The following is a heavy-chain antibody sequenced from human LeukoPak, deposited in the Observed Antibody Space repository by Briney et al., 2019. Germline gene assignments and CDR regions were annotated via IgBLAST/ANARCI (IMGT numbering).Heavy chain of an antibody. CDR3: ARQPGGTAAFDI. CDR1: GGSINSYY. V-gene: IGHV4-59*08. D-gene: IGHD1-14*01. J-gene: IGHJ3*02. CDR2: ISYTGGET. Sequence: PSETLSLTCTVSGGSINSYYWSWLRQPPGKGLERIGYISYTGGETNYNPSLKSRLTISVDTSKNQFSLMLTSVTAADTAVYYCARQPGGTAAFDIWPQGTMVTVSS.